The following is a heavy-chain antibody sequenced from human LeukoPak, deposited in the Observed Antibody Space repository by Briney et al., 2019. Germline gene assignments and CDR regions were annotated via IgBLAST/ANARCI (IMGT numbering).Heavy chain of an antibody. CDR1: GFTFSNSW. CDR3: VKVRGRARVGYFDY. Sequence: HSGGSLRLSCAASGFTFSNSWIHWVRQAPGKGLVWVSRINKDGSVTDYAESVKGRFSISRDNAKNTLYLQMNSLRVEDTAIYYCVKVRGRARVGYFDYWGQGTLVTVSS. D-gene: IGHD1-26*01. V-gene: IGHV3-74*01. CDR2: INKDGSVT. J-gene: IGHJ4*02.